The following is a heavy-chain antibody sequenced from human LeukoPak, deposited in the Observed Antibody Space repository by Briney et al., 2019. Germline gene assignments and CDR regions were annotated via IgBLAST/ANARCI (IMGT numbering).Heavy chain of an antibody. J-gene: IGHJ4*02. Sequence: GGSLRLSCAASGFSFNNYWMSWVRQAPGKGLEWVASINQAGSNKDYLDSVKGRFTISRDNAKNSLYLQMNSLRAEDTAVYYCARGMFRGAMDDYWGQGTLVTVSS. V-gene: IGHV3-7*05. CDR1: GFSFNNYW. CDR2: INQAGSNK. CDR3: ARGMFRGAMDDY. D-gene: IGHD3-10*01.